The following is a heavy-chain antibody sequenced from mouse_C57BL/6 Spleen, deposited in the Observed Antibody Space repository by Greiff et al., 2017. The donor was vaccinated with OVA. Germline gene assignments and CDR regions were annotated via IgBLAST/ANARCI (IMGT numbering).Heavy chain of an antibody. Sequence: VQLQQSGPELVKPGASVKISCKASGYSFTGYYMNWVKQSPEKSLEWIGEINPSTGGTTYNQKFKAKATLTVYKSSSTAYMQLKSLTSEDSAVYYCAIPVRFYAMDYWGQGTSVTVSS. V-gene: IGHV1-42*01. D-gene: IGHD1-1*01. CDR2: INPSTGGT. J-gene: IGHJ4*01. CDR3: AIPVRFYAMDY. CDR1: GYSFTGYY.